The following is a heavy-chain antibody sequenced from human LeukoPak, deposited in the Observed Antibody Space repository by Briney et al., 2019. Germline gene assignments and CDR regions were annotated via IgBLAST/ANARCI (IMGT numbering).Heavy chain of an antibody. Sequence: PGGSLRLSCAASGFTFSSYSMNWVRQAPGKGLEWVSSISSSRSYIYYADSVKGRFTISRDNAKNSLYLQMNSLRAEDTAVYYCARRYYFDYWGQGTLVTVSS. V-gene: IGHV3-21*01. CDR3: ARRYYFDY. CDR2: ISSSRSYI. J-gene: IGHJ4*02. CDR1: GFTFSSYS.